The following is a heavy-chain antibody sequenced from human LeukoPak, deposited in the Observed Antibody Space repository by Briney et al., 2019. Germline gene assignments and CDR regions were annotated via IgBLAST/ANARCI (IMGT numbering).Heavy chain of an antibody. CDR2: IYYTGST. CDR3: ARETSQKGAHYMDV. J-gene: IGHJ6*03. V-gene: IGHV4-59*01. D-gene: IGHD3-16*01. Sequence: SETLSLTCTVSGGSISTYYWSWIRQPPGKGLEWIGYIYYTGSTSYNPSLKSRVTMSLDASKNQFSLELNSVTPADTAVYYCARETSQKGAHYMDVWGKGTTVTISS. CDR1: GGSISTYY.